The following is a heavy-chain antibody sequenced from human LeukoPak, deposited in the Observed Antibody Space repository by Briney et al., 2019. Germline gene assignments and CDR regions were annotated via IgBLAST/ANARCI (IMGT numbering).Heavy chain of an antibody. V-gene: IGHV4-34*01. J-gene: IGHJ4*02. CDR1: GGSFSGYY. D-gene: IGHD1-26*01. CDR3: ARRSSIVGATKRSAFDY. CDR2: INHSGST. Sequence: PSETLSLTCAVYGGSFSGYYWSWIRQPPGKGLEWIGEINHSGSTNYNPSLKSRVTISVDTSKNQFSLKLSSVTAADTAVYYCARRSSIVGATKRSAFDYWGQGTLVTVSS.